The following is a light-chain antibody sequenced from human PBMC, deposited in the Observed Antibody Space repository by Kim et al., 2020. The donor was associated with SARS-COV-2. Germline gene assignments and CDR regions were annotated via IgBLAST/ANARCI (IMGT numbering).Light chain of an antibody. CDR1: QSVLYSSNNKNY. J-gene: IGKJ4*01. Sequence: DIVMTQSPDSLAVSLGERATINCKSSQSVLYSSNNKNYLAWHQQKPGQPPKLLIYWASTRESGVPDRFSGSGSGTDFTLTISSLQAEDVAVYYCQQYYSTPLTFGGGIKVDIK. V-gene: IGKV4-1*01. CDR2: WAS. CDR3: QQYYSTPLT.